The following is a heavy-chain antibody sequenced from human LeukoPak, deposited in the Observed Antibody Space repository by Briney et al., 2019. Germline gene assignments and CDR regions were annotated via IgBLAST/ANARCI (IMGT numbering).Heavy chain of an antibody. CDR3: ASGLMVRGVPTGFDP. V-gene: IGHV3-53*01. CDR1: GFTVSSNY. Sequence: GGSLRLSCAASGFTVSSNYMSWVRQAPGKGLEWVSVIYSGGSTYYADSVRGRFTISRDNSKNTLYLQMNSLRAEDTAVYYCASGLMVRGVPTGFDPWGQGTLVTVSS. J-gene: IGHJ5*02. D-gene: IGHD3-10*01. CDR2: IYSGGST.